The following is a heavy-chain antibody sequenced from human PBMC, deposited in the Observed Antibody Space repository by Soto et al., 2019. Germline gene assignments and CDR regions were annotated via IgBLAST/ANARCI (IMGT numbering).Heavy chain of an antibody. CDR2: ISRSGST. J-gene: IGHJ6*02. CDR1: GGSFSSDY. Sequence: QVQLQQWGAGLLKPSETLSLTCAVYGGSFSSDYWSWIRQAPGKGLEWIGEISRSGSTNYNPSLTSRVTISIDTSKNQFSLKLSSVTGADTAVYYCARRPRGRNFFLARYYYDGMDVWGQGTAVTVSS. V-gene: IGHV4-34*01. CDR3: ARRPRGRNFFLARYYYDGMDV. D-gene: IGHD1-7*01.